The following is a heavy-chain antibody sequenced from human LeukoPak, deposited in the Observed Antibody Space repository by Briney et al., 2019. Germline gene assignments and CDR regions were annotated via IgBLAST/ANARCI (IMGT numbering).Heavy chain of an antibody. CDR3: ASGHYGGNSEFDS. CDR1: GYTFTSYA. V-gene: IGHV1-2*02. D-gene: IGHD4-23*01. J-gene: IGHJ4*02. Sequence: ASVKVSCKASGYTFTSYAMHWVRQAPGQGLEWMGWINPNSGGTNYAQKFQGRVTMTRGTSISTAYMEPSRLRSDDTAVYYCASGHYGGNSEFDSWGQGTPVTVSS. CDR2: INPNSGGT.